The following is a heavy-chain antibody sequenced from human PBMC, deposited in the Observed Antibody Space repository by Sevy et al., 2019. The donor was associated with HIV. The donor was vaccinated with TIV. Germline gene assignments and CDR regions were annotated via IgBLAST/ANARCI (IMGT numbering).Heavy chain of an antibody. D-gene: IGHD3-22*01. J-gene: IGHJ1*01. Sequence: GGSLRLSCAASGFSFGDYYMTWIRQAPGKGLEWVSYISPTSANIYYADSVKGRFTISRDNAKNSLFLQMNSLRAEDMALYYCARGVYYDSSGYCLWWGQGTLVTVSS. CDR1: GFSFGDYY. CDR2: ISPTSANI. CDR3: ARGVYYDSSGYCLW. V-gene: IGHV3-11*01.